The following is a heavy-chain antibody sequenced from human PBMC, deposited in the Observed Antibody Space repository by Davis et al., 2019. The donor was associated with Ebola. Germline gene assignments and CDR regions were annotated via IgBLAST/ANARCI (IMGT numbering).Heavy chain of an antibody. Sequence: MPSETLSLTCSVSGGSISRSDYYWGWIRQPPGKGLEWIGSIYYSGKTFYNPSLTSRVTISVDTSKNQFSLKLASVTAADTAVYYCARRYGYFDYWGQGTLVTVSS. CDR2: IYYSGKT. J-gene: IGHJ4*02. D-gene: IGHD1-14*01. V-gene: IGHV4-39*01. CDR1: GGSISRSDYY. CDR3: ARRYGYFDY.